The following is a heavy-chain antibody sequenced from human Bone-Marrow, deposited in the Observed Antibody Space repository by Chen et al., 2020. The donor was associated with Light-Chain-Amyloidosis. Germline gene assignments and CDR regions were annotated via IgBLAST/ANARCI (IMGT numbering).Heavy chain of an antibody. CDR3: ARADVDSSGYYYYY. CDR2: MNPNSGNT. Sequence: QVQLVQSGAEVKKPGASVKVSCKASGYTFPSYDINWVRQATGQGLEWMGWMNPNSGNTGYAKKFQGRVTMTRNTSISTAYMELSSLRSEDKAVYYCARADVDSSGYYYYYWGQGTLVTVSS. CDR1: GYTFPSYD. J-gene: IGHJ4*02. V-gene: IGHV1-8*01. D-gene: IGHD3-22*01.